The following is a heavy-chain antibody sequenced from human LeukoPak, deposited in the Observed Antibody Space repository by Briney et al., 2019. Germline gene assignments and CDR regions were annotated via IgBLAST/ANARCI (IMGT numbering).Heavy chain of an antibody. CDR1: GFNFSMSA. CDR3: ARLKGQGLRYVPAT. CDR2: ITASGGET. V-gene: IGHV3-23*01. Sequence: GGSLRLSCSGSGFNFSMSAMSWVRQAPGKGLAWVSGITASGGETSYADSARGRFTISRDNSKDIVYLDMKSLRVDDTAMYYCARLKGQGLRYVPATWGQGALVTASS. D-gene: IGHD2-2*01. J-gene: IGHJ5*02.